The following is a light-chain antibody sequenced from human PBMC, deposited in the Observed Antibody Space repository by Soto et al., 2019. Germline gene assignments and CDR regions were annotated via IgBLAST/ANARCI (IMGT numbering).Light chain of an antibody. CDR2: LNSDGSH. V-gene: IGLV4-69*01. Sequence: QAVVTQSPSASASLGASVKLTCTLSSGHSSYAIAWHQQQPEKGPRYLMKLNSDGSHSKGDGIPDRFSGSSSRAERYLTISSLQSEDEADYYCQTWGTGNVVFGGGTQLTVL. CDR3: QTWGTGNVV. CDR1: SGHSSYA. J-gene: IGLJ2*01.